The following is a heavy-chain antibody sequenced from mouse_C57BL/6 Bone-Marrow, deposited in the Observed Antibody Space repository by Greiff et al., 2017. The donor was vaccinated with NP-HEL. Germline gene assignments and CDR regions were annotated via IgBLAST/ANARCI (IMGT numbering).Heavy chain of an antibody. CDR3: ARKAYYGRSYEFAY. D-gene: IGHD1-1*01. J-gene: IGHJ3*01. CDR2: IDPSDSYT. V-gene: IGHV1-50*01. Sequence: VQLQQPGAELVKPGASVKLSCKASGYTFTTYWMQWVKQRPGQGLEWIGEIDPSDSYTNYNQKFKGKATLTVDTSSSTANRQLSSLTSEDSAVYYCARKAYYGRSYEFAYWGQGTRVTVSA. CDR1: GYTFTTYW.